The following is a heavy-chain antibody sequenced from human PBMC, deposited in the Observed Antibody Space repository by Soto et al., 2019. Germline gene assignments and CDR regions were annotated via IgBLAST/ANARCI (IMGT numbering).Heavy chain of an antibody. CDR2: ISAYNGNT. CDR3: ARVSELWFGELLWFDP. J-gene: IGHJ5*02. CDR1: GGTFSSYG. Sequence: ASVKVSCKASGGTFSSYGISWVRQAPGQGLEWMGWISAYNGNTNYAQKLQGRVTMTTDTSTSTAYMELRSLRSDDTAVYYCARVSELWFGELLWFDPWGQGTLVTVSS. V-gene: IGHV1-18*01. D-gene: IGHD3-10*01.